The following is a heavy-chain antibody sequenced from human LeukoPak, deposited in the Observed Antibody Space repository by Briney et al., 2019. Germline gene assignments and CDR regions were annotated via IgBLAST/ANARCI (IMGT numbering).Heavy chain of an antibody. V-gene: IGHV1-2*02. CDR2: INPNSGGT. J-gene: IGHJ4*02. CDR3: ARDRREVSYYGSGTFKFGENYFDY. CDR1: GYTFDGYY. Sequence: ASVKVSCKTSGYTFDGYYMHWVRQAPGQGLEWMGWINPNSGGTNSAQKFQGRVTMTRDTSITTAYMELSRLRSDDTAVYYCARDRREVSYYGSGTFKFGENYFDYWGQGTLLTVSS. D-gene: IGHD3-10*01.